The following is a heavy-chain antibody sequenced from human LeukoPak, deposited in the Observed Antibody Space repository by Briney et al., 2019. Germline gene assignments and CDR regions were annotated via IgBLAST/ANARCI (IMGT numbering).Heavy chain of an antibody. Sequence: SVKVSCKASGGTFSSYAISWVRPAPGQGLEWMGRIIPIFGIANYAQKFQGRVTITAAKSTSTAYMELSSLRSEDTAVYYCARDMGDTAMVTCWFDPWGQGTLVTVSS. CDR1: GGTFSSYA. CDR2: IIPIFGIA. D-gene: IGHD5-18*01. CDR3: ARDMGDTAMVTCWFDP. V-gene: IGHV1-69*04. J-gene: IGHJ5*02.